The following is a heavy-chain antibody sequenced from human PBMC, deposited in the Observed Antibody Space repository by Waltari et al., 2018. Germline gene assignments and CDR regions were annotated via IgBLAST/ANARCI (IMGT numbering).Heavy chain of an antibody. D-gene: IGHD3-3*01. Sequence: EVQLLESGGGLVRPGGSLRLSCAASGFTFSNYAMRWVRQAPGKGLEWVSSIDPSGGSTYYADSVKGRFTISRDNSKNTLSLQMYSLRAEDTAVYYCAKDYDFWSGYHFAFDYWGQGTLVTVSS. CDR1: GFTFSNYA. CDR3: AKDYDFWSGYHFAFDY. J-gene: IGHJ4*02. CDR2: IDPSGGST. V-gene: IGHV3-23*01.